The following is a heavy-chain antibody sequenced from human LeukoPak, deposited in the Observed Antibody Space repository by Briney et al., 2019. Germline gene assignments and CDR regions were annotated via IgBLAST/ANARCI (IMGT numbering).Heavy chain of an antibody. D-gene: IGHD1-26*01. Sequence: GGSLRLSCVASGVTFDNFGMHWVRQAPGKGLEWVAFLRYDANNRYDKNNDYYAVSVKGRFTISRDNSKNTLFLQMDSLRAEDTAVYYCAKTQWKVGATDYFDYWGQGILVTVSS. V-gene: IGHV3-30*02. CDR1: GVTFDNFG. CDR3: AKTQWKVGATDYFDY. J-gene: IGHJ4*02. CDR2: LRYDANNRYDKNND.